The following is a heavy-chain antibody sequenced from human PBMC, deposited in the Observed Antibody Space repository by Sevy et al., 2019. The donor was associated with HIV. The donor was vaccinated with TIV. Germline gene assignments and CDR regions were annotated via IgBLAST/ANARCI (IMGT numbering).Heavy chain of an antibody. CDR3: AKGQGYDYIWGNERSEYYFDY. CDR1: RFTFSTYD. D-gene: IGHD3-16*01. Sequence: GGSLRLSCAASRFTFSTYDIHWVRQAPGKGLEWVAVISHDGSYQYYTDSVKGRFTISREDSKNKAYLQMNSLRADDSGVDYCAKGQGYDYIWGNERSEYYFDYWGQGTLVTVSS. V-gene: IGHV3-30*18. CDR2: ISHDGSYQ. J-gene: IGHJ4*02.